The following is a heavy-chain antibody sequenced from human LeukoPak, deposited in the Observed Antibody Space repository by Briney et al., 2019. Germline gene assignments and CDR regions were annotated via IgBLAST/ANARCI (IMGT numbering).Heavy chain of an antibody. D-gene: IGHD3-10*01. CDR3: ARETYYGSDYYFDY. CDR1: GFTFSSYA. V-gene: IGHV3-74*01. CDR2: INSDGSIT. Sequence: GGSLRLSCAASGFTFSSYAMSWVRQAPGKGLEWVSRINSDGSITSYADSVKGRFTISRDNAKNTLYLQMNSLRAEDTAVYYCARETYYGSDYYFDYWGQGTLVTVSS. J-gene: IGHJ4*02.